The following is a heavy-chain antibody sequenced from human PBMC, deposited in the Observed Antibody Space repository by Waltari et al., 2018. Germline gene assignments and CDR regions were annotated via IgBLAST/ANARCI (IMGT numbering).Heavy chain of an antibody. D-gene: IGHD3-22*01. J-gene: IGHJ4*02. CDR2: VNTSGST. Sequence: VQLQESGPGLVKPSETLSLTCTVSGGSISSYYWSWIRQPAGRGMECSGRVNTSGSTNYNPSLKSRFTMSVDTAENQFSLKLSSVTAADTAVYYCARGNPYYYDSSGYIFDYWGQGTLVTVSS. V-gene: IGHV4-4*07. CDR3: ARGNPYYYDSSGYIFDY. CDR1: GGSISSYY.